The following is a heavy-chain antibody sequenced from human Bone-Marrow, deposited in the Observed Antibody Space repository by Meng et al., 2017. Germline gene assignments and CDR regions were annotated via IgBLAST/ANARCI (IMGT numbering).Heavy chain of an antibody. V-gene: IGHV3-21*01. CDR3: ARVPYCSGGSCYSAAFDI. Sequence: GGSLRLSCAASGFTFSSYSMNWVRQAPGKWLEWVSSISSSNSYINYADSVKGRFTKSRDNAKNSLYLQMNSLRAEDTAVYYCARVPYCSGGSCYSAAFDIWGQGTMVTVSS. J-gene: IGHJ3*02. CDR2: ISSSNSYI. D-gene: IGHD2-15*01. CDR1: GFTFSSYS.